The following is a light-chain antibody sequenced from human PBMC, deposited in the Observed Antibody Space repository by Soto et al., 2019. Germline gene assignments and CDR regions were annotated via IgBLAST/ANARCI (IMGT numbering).Light chain of an antibody. CDR1: QSVSSSY. J-gene: IGKJ4*02. V-gene: IGKV3D-20*02. CDR3: LQRSDWRT. CDR2: SAS. Sequence: EIVMKQSPATLSVSAGGRATLSFRASQSVSSSYLAWYQQKPGRAPRFLIYSASSRATGIQDRFSGSGSGTDFTLTISRLEPEDFAVYYCLQRSDWRTFGRGTKVDIK.